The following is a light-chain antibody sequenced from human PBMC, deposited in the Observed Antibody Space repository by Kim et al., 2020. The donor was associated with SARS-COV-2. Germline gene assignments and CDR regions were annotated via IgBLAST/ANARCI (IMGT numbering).Light chain of an antibody. CDR3: QQYNNWPRT. J-gene: IGKJ1*01. V-gene: IGKV3-15*01. CDR2: GAS. Sequence: EIVMTQSPATLSVSPGERATLSRRASQSINSNLVWYQQKPGQAPRLLIYGASTRATGIPARFSGSGSGTEFTLTISSLQSEDFAVYYCQQYNNWPRTFGQGTKVDIK. CDR1: QSINSN.